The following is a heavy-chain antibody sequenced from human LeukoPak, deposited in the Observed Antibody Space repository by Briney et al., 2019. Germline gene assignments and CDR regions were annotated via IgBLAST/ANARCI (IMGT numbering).Heavy chain of an antibody. Sequence: SGGSLRLSCAASGFTFSTYSMNWVRQAPGKGLEWVSSISGSSIYIYYADSVKGRFTISRDNAKNSLYLQMNSLRAEDTAVYYCARDPPYSDSSGYYYDYWGQGTLVTVSS. CDR1: GFTFSTYS. D-gene: IGHD3-22*01. J-gene: IGHJ4*02. CDR2: ISGSSIYI. CDR3: ARDPPYSDSSGYYYDY. V-gene: IGHV3-21*01.